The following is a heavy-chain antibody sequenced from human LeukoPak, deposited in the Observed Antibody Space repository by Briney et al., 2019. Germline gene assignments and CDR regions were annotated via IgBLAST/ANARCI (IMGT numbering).Heavy chain of an antibody. D-gene: IGHD5-12*01. CDR1: GINFRGYW. V-gene: IGHV3-7*01. Sequence: GGSLRLSCAVSGINFRGYWMAWVRQAPGKGLEWEANMKQDGSEKYYVDSVKGRFTISRDNAKNSLYLEMNSLRVEDTAVYYCARDLGHTGYDLYDYWGQGTLVTVSS. CDR2: MKQDGSEK. J-gene: IGHJ4*02. CDR3: ARDLGHTGYDLYDY.